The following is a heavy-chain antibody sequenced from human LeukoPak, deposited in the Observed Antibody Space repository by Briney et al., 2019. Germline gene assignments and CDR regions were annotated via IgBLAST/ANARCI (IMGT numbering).Heavy chain of an antibody. J-gene: IGHJ4*02. CDR1: GFTFSSYA. V-gene: IGHV3-23*01. D-gene: IGHD1-26*01. CDR3: AKDLNAIVGSSEY. CDR2: ISGSGGST. Sequence: GGSLRLSCAASGFTFSSYAMSWVRQAPGKGLEWVSAISGSGGSTYYADSVKGRFTISRDNSKNTLCLQMNSLRAEDTAVYYCAKDLNAIVGSSEYWGQGTLVTVSS.